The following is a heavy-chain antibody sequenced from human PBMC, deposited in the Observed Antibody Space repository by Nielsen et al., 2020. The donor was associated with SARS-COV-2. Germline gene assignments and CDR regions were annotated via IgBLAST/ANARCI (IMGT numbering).Heavy chain of an antibody. D-gene: IGHD6-19*01. J-gene: IGHJ3*02. Sequence: GESLKISCAASGFTVSSNYLSWVRQAPGKGLEWVSVIYTDGSTYYADSVKGRFTISRDNSKNTLYLQMNSLRAEDTAVYYCARDPAQWLASNDAFDIWGQGAMVTVSS. CDR3: ARDPAQWLASNDAFDI. CDR2: IYTDGST. V-gene: IGHV3-53*01. CDR1: GFTVSSNY.